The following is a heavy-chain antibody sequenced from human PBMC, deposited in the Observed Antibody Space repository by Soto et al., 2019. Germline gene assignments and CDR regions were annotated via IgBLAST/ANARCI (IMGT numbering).Heavy chain of an antibody. J-gene: IGHJ6*02. CDR3: ARDLYGMDV. V-gene: IGHV3-48*02. Sequence: GGSLRLSCAASVFTFSSYSMNWVRQAPGKGLEWVSYISSSSTIYYADSVKGRFTISRDNAKNSLYLQMNSLRDEDTAVYYCARDLYGMDVWGQGTTVTVSS. CDR1: VFTFSSYS. CDR2: ISSSSTI.